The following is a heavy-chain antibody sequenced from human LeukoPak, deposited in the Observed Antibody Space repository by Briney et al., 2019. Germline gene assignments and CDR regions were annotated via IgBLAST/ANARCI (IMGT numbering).Heavy chain of an antibody. CDR1: GFTFSSYS. D-gene: IGHD3-10*01. CDR3: ARDPVLLWFGAFDY. J-gene: IGHJ4*02. CDR2: ISSSSSYI. Sequence: PGGSLRLSCAASGFTFSSYSMNWVRQAPGKGLEWVSSISSSSSYIYCADSVKGRFTISRDNAKNSLYLQMNSLRAEDTAVYYCARDPVLLWFGAFDYWGQGTLVTVSS. V-gene: IGHV3-21*01.